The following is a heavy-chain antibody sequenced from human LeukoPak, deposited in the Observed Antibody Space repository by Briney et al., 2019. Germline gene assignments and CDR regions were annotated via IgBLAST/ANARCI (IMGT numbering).Heavy chain of an antibody. V-gene: IGHV4-38-2*01. J-gene: IGHJ5*02. CDR3: ARGITIFGVVNPINWFDP. Sequence: SETLSLTCAVSGYSISSGYYWGWIRQPPGKGLEWIGYIYHSGSTYYNPSLKSRVTISVDRSKNQFSLKLSSVTAADTAVYYCARGITIFGVVNPINWFDPWGQGTLVTVSS. CDR2: IYHSGST. CDR1: GYSISSGYY. D-gene: IGHD3-3*01.